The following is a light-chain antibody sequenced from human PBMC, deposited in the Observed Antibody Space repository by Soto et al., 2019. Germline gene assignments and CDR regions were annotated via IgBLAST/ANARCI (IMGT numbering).Light chain of an antibody. CDR1: QSLLDNSNNKNC. V-gene: IGKV4-1*01. J-gene: IGKJ4*01. Sequence: DIVMTQSPDSLAVSLGEGATINCRSSQSLLDNSNNKNCLAWYQQKPGQPPKLLIYWASTRESRVPDRFGGSGSGTDFSLTISSLQSEDVAVYYCQQYYSSPLTFGGGNKVEI. CDR2: WAS. CDR3: QQYYSSPLT.